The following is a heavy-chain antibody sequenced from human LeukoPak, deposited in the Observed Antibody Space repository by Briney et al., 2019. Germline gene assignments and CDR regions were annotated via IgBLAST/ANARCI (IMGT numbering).Heavy chain of an antibody. CDR3: ARRRNSYGYIYFDY. CDR1: GVSISSGGYY. D-gene: IGHD5-18*01. Sequence: SQTLSLTCTVSGVSISSGGYYWSWIRQPPGKGLEWIGEINHSGSTNYNPSLKSRVTISVDTSKNQFSLKLSSVTAADTAVYYCARRRNSYGYIYFDYWGQGTLVTVSS. V-gene: IGHV4-30-2*01. J-gene: IGHJ4*02. CDR2: INHSGST.